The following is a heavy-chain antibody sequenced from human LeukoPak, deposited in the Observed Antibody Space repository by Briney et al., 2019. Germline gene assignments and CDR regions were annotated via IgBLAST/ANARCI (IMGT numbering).Heavy chain of an antibody. V-gene: IGHV3-48*01. CDR1: GFTFSSYS. D-gene: IGHD1-26*01. CDR2: ISSSSSTI. Sequence: GGSLRLSCAASGFTFSSYSMNWVRQAPGKGLEWVSYISSSSSTIYYADSVKGRFTISRDNAKNSLYLQMNSLRAEDTAVYYCAKEPTGWEPKVDSWGQGTLVTVSS. J-gene: IGHJ4*02. CDR3: AKEPTGWEPKVDS.